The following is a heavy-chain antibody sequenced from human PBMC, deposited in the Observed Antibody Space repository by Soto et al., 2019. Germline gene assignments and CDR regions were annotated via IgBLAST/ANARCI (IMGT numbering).Heavy chain of an antibody. CDR1: SDSITNYY. J-gene: IGHJ4*02. D-gene: IGHD2-15*01. CDR3: ARVGGTRGWY. CDR2: IHDSGRS. V-gene: IGHV4-59*01. Sequence: QVHLQESGPGLVKPSETLSLTCTVSSDSITNYYWTWIRQSPGKGLEWIGYIHDSGRSNYNPSLKSRVKISVDTSKKQFSLKLNSVTAADTAVYYCARVGGTRGWYWGQGTLVTVSS.